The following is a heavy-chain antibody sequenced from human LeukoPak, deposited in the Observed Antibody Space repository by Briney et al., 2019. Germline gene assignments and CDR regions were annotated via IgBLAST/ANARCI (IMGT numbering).Heavy chain of an antibody. CDR2: IYHNGNT. J-gene: IGHJ4*02. Sequence: SETLSLTCAVSGGSISSGGYSWSWIRQPPGKGLEWIGYIYHNGNTYYSPSLKSRVTISVDRSKNQLSLKLSSVTAADTAVYYCARAEYDSSGYYFDYRGQGTLVTVSS. CDR1: GGSISSGGYS. V-gene: IGHV4-30-2*01. CDR3: ARAEYDSSGYYFDY. D-gene: IGHD3-22*01.